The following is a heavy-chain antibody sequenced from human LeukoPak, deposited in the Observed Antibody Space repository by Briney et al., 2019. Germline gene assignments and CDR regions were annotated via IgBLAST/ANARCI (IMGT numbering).Heavy chain of an antibody. D-gene: IGHD6-13*01. Sequence: GGSLRLSCAASGFTFSDYYMSWIRQAPGKGLEWVSAISGSGGSTYYADSVKGRFTISRDNSKNTLYLQMNSLRAEDTAVYYCAKAPEYSSSWYPYYYFDYWGQGTLVTVSS. CDR3: AKAPEYSSSWYPYYYFDY. V-gene: IGHV3-23*01. CDR2: ISGSGGST. CDR1: GFTFSDYY. J-gene: IGHJ4*02.